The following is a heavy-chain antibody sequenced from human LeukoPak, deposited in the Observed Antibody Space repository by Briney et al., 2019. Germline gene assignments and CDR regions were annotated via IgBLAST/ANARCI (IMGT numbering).Heavy chain of an antibody. J-gene: IGHJ4*02. Sequence: GESLKISCNGSGYXFTSYWICWVRQMPGKGLEWMGIIYPGDSDTRYSPSFQGQVTISADKSISTAYLQWSSLKASDTAMYYCARLGDIPLYFLDYWVQGTLVTVSS. D-gene: IGHD2-15*01. CDR2: IYPGDSDT. V-gene: IGHV5-51*01. CDR3: ARLGDIPLYFLDY. CDR1: GYXFTSYW.